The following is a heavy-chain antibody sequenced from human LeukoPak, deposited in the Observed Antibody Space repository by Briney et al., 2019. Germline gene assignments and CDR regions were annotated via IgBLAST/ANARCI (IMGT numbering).Heavy chain of an antibody. D-gene: IGHD6-13*01. V-gene: IGHV4-61*02. J-gene: IGHJ5*02. Sequence: SETLSLTCSVSGGSIYSTTYYWSWIRQPAGKGLEWIGRIYTSGSTNYNPSLKSRVTISVDTSKNQFSLKLSSVTAADTAVYYCAREGIAAAGTGNWFDPWGQGTLVTVSS. CDR2: IYTSGST. CDR1: GGSIYSTTYY. CDR3: AREGIAAAGTGNWFDP.